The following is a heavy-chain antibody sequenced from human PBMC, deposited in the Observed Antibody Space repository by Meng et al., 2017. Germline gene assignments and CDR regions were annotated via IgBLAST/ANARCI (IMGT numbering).Heavy chain of an antibody. CDR1: GFTFSSYS. D-gene: IGHD5-24*01. CDR2: ISSSSSYI. V-gene: IGHV3-21*01. Sequence: ESLKISCAASGFTFSSYSMNWVRQAPGKGLEWVSSISSSSSYIYYADSVKGRFTISRDNAKNSLYLQMNSLRAEDTAVYYCARVDLEHGYNPHYWGQGTLVTVSS. CDR3: ARVDLEHGYNPHY. J-gene: IGHJ4*02.